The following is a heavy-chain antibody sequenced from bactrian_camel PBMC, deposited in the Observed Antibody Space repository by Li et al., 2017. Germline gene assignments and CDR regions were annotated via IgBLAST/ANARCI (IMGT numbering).Heavy chain of an antibody. V-gene: IGHV3S63*01. CDR1: GFTFEDSD. CDR3: VGDAWTW. CDR2: LEHDGNT. J-gene: IGHJ4*01. D-gene: IGHD1*01. Sequence: HVQLVESGGGSVQAGGSLTLSCTGSGFTFEDSDMAWFRQGPGNGCELVSNLEHDGNTYYADSVKGRFTISRDNARNTVYLQMDNLNSDDTALYYCVGDAWTWWGQGTQVTVS.